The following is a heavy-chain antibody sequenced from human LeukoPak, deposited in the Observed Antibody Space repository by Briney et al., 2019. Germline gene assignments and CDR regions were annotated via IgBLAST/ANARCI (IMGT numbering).Heavy chain of an antibody. CDR1: GFTFSSYG. J-gene: IGHJ4*02. V-gene: IGHV3-30*03. CDR3: ARGRSGWDY. D-gene: IGHD3-22*01. Sequence: GGSLRLSCAASGFTFSSYGMHWVRQAPGKGLEWVAVISYDGSNKYYADSVKGRFTISRDNAKNSLYLQMNSLRAEDTAVYYCARGRSGWDYWGQGTLVTVSS. CDR2: ISYDGSNK.